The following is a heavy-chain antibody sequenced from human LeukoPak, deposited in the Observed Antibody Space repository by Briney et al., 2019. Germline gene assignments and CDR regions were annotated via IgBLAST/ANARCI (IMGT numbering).Heavy chain of an antibody. CDR1: GGSISSYY. V-gene: IGHV4-59*12. D-gene: IGHD3-16*01. Sequence: SETLSLTCTVSGGSISSYYWSWIRQPPGKGLEWIGYIYYSGSTNYNPSLKSRVTISVDTSKNQFSLRLSSVTAADTAVYYCARGVGGGLYYFDYWGQGTLVTVSS. CDR2: IYYSGST. CDR3: ARGVGGGLYYFDY. J-gene: IGHJ4*02.